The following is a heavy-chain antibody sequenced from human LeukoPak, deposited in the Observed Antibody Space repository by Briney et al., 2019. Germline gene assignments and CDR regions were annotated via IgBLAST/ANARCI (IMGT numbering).Heavy chain of an antibody. J-gene: IGHJ3*02. CDR3: ARWIQLWFDAFDI. V-gene: IGHV4-59*12. CDR2: IYYSGST. D-gene: IGHD5-18*01. Sequence: SETLSLTCTVSGGSISSYYWSWIRQPPGKGLEWIGYIYYSGSTNYNPSLKSRVTISVDTSKNQFSLKLSSVTAADTAVYYCARWIQLWFDAFDIWGQGTMVTVSS. CDR1: GGSISSYY.